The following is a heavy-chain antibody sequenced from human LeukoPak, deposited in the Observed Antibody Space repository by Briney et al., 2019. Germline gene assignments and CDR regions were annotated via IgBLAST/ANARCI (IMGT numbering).Heavy chain of an antibody. Sequence: SETLSLTCTVSGDSSDSDNFYWGWLRQPPGKGLEWIGSIYYSGRTYYSASLKSRVSISVDKPMNQISLRLTSVTAADTAMYYCARHTFHGQAVIVVVPTPDWYFDVWGRGTLVAASS. D-gene: IGHD3-22*01. V-gene: IGHV4-39*01. J-gene: IGHJ2*01. CDR3: ARHTFHGQAVIVVVPTPDWYFDV. CDR2: IYYSGRT. CDR1: GDSSDSDNFY.